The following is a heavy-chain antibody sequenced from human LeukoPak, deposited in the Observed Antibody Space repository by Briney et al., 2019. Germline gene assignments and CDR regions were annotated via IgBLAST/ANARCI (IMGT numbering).Heavy chain of an antibody. CDR3: ARALGYSYPY. CDR1: GYTFSSNS. J-gene: IGHJ4*02. Sequence: PSGYLRLYCAASGYTFSSNSMNWVRTTPGKGMDRDSSISSSSSYIYYANSLKGRFTISRANAKNSLYLQMNSLRAEDTAVYYCARALGYSYPYWGQGTLVTVSS. V-gene: IGHV3-21*01. D-gene: IGHD5-18*01. CDR2: ISSSSSYI.